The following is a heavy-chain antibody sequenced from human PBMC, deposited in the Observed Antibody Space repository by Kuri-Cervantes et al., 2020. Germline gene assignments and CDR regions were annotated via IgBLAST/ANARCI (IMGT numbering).Heavy chain of an antibody. CDR1: GGSISSSSYY. CDR2: IYTSGST. V-gene: IGHV4-61*02. D-gene: IGHD6-13*01. Sequence: LRLSCTVSGGSISSSSYYWSWIRQPAGKGLEWIGRIYTSGSTNYNPSLKSRVTMSVDTSKNQFSLKLSSVTAADTAVYYCARVGAAAGTYYYYYGMDVWGQGTTVTVSS. J-gene: IGHJ6*02. CDR3: ARVGAAAGTYYYYYGMDV.